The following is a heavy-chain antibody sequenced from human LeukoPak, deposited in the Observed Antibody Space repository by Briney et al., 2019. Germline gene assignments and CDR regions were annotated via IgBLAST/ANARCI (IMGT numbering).Heavy chain of an antibody. D-gene: IGHD5-12*01. CDR2: ITSSSGTI. CDR1: GFTFSSYA. J-gene: IGHJ4*02. CDR3: ARDLVAIVAPTGEFDY. V-gene: IGHV3-48*01. Sequence: GGSLRLSCAASGFTFSSYAMSWVRQAPGKGLEWVSHITSSSGTIYYADSVKGRFTISRDNAKNSLYLQMNSLRAEDTAVYYCARDLVAIVAPTGEFDYWGQGALVTVSS.